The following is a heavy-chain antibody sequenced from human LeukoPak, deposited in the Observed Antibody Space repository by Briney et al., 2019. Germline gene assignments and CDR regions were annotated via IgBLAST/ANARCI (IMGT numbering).Heavy chain of an antibody. CDR1: GYTFTGYY. V-gene: IGHV1-2*02. J-gene: IGHJ4*02. CDR3: ARSSYYYGNYFDY. CDR2: INPNSGGT. D-gene: IGHD3-10*01. Sequence: ASVKVSCKASGYTFTGYYMHWVRQAPGQGLEWMGWINPNSGGTNYAQKFQGRVTMTRDTSISTAYMELSRLRSDDTAVYYCARSSYYYGNYFDYWGQGTLVTVSS.